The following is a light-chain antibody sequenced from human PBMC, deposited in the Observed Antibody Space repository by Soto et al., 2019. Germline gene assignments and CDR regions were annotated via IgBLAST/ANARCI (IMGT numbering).Light chain of an antibody. Sequence: QSALTQPPSVSGAPGQRVTISCTVSSSNIGAGADVHWYQQLPGTAPKLLIYGNNNRPSGVPDRFSGYKSGTSASLAITGLQAEDEADYYCQSYDSSLSGVLFGGGTKVTVL. J-gene: IGLJ2*01. V-gene: IGLV1-40*01. CDR1: SSNIGAGAD. CDR3: QSYDSSLSGVL. CDR2: GNN.